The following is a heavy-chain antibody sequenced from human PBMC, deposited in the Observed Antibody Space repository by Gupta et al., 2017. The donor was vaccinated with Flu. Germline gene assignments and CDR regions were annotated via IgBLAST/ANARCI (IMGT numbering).Heavy chain of an antibody. Sequence: ELQLVESGGGLVKPGGSLRLSCAASGFTFSSYSMNWVRQVQGKGMEWVSSISSSSSNIYYEDSVKGRFTISRDNAKNSLYLQMNSLRAEDTAVYYWARAITLLPYDDWGQGTLVTVSS. V-gene: IGHV3-21*01. CDR3: ARAITLLPYDD. J-gene: IGHJ4*02. CDR1: GFTFSSYS. D-gene: IGHD2-15*01. CDR2: ISSSSSNI.